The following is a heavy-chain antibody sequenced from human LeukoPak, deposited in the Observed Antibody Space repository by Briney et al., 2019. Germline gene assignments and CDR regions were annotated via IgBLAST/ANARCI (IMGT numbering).Heavy chain of an antibody. Sequence: SGPTLVHPTQPLTLTCTFSGFSLSTSGVGVGWIRQPPEKALEWLALIYWDDDKRYSPSLKSRLTITKDTSKNQVVLTMTNMDPVDTATYYCAHSQRHQGVVAFDIWGQGTMVTVSS. J-gene: IGHJ3*02. D-gene: IGHD6-25*01. CDR1: GFSLSTSGVG. V-gene: IGHV2-5*02. CDR2: IYWDDDK. CDR3: AHSQRHQGVVAFDI.